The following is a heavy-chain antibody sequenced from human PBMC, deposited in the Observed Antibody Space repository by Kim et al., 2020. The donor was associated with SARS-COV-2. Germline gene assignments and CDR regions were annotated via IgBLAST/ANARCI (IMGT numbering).Heavy chain of an antibody. J-gene: IGHJ4*02. D-gene: IGHD5-12*01. CDR3: ASRGEYSGYDYPFDY. CDR2: INHSGST. Sequence: SETLSLTCAVYGGSFSGYYWSWIRQPPGKGLEWIGEINHSGSTNYNPSLKSRVTISVDTSKNQFSLKLSSVTAADTAVYYCASRGEYSGYDYPFDYWGQGTLVTVSS. CDR1: GGSFSGYY. V-gene: IGHV4-34*01.